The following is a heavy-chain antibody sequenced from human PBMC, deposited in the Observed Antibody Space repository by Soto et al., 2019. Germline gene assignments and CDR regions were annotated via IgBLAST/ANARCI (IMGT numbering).Heavy chain of an antibody. Sequence: RGESLKISCKGSGYSFPMYWIGWVRQMPGKGLEWMGVIYPGDSDTRYSPSFQGQVSISADNSISTAYLQWSSLRASDTATYYCARSDYWTGQPRFDPWGQGTLVTVSS. CDR2: IYPGDSDT. D-gene: IGHD3-3*01. J-gene: IGHJ5*02. V-gene: IGHV5-51*01. CDR3: ARSDYWTGQPRFDP. CDR1: GYSFPMYW.